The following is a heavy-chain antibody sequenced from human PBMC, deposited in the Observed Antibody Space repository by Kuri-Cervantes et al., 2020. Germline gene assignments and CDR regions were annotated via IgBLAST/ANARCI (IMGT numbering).Heavy chain of an antibody. CDR3: ARALDYDSSGYGHGYYYYGMDV. D-gene: IGHD3-22*01. CDR2: ISWNSGSI. CDR1: GFTFDDYA. Sequence: GGSLKLSCAASGFTFDDYAMHWVRQAPGKGLEWVSGISWNSGSIGYADSVKGRFTISRDNAKNSLYLQMNSLRAGDTAVYYCARALDYDSSGYGHGYYYYGMDVWGQGTTVTVSS. V-gene: IGHV3-9*01. J-gene: IGHJ6*02.